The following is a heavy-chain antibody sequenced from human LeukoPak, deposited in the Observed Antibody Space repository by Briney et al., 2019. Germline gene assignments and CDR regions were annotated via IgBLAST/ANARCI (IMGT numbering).Heavy chain of an antibody. CDR2: ISSSSSYI. CDR3: AKNGAVVRGVRYYMDV. CDR1: GFTFSSYS. D-gene: IGHD3-10*01. V-gene: IGHV3-21*01. Sequence: GGSLRLSCAASGFTFSSYSMNWVRQAPGKGLEWVSSISSSSSYIYYADSVKGRFTISRDNAKNSLYLQMNSLRAEDTAVYYCAKNGAVVRGVRYYMDVWGKGTTVTISS. J-gene: IGHJ6*03.